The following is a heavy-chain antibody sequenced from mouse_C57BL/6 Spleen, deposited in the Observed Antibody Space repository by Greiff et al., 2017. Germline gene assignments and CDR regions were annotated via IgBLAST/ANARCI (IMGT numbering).Heavy chain of an antibody. V-gene: IGHV3-6*01. Sequence: VQLKESGPGLVKPSPSLSLTCSVTGYSITSGYYWNWIRQFPGNKLEWVGYIRYDGSTNYNPSLKNRISITGDTSKNPFFLKLNSVTTEDTATYYCARAVYDGYFFDYWGQGTTLTVSS. CDR3: ARAVYDGYFFDY. D-gene: IGHD1-1*02. J-gene: IGHJ2*01. CDR2: IRYDGST. CDR1: GYSITSGYY.